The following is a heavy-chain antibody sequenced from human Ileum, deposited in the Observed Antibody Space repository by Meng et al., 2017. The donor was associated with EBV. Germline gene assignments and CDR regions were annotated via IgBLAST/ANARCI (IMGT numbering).Heavy chain of an antibody. CDR2: IHHTRGP. J-gene: IGHJ4*02. Sequence: LRWSGPCLVGPAVPLSLTWCFCGDSISNDHWWSWVRPSPGKGLERIRAIHHTRGPNYNPSLKSRVIISVDKSNNHLSLRLIAVTAADTAVYYCASNGAFSLDHWGQGTLVTVSS. CDR3: ASNGAFSLDH. D-gene: IGHD2-8*01. V-gene: IGHV4/OR15-8*03. CDR1: GDSISNDHW.